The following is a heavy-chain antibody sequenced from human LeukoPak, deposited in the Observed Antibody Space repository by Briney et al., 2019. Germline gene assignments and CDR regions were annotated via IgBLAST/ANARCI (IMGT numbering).Heavy chain of an antibody. V-gene: IGHV1-2*02. Sequence: ASVNVSCKASGYTFIGYYMHWVRQAPGQGLEWMGWINPNSGGTNYAQKFQGRVTMTRDTSISTAYMELSRLRSDDTAVYYCARTFRRDGSYPFDYWGQGTLVTVSS. CDR3: ARTFRRDGSYPFDY. CDR1: GYTFIGYY. J-gene: IGHJ4*02. D-gene: IGHD1-26*01. CDR2: INPNSGGT.